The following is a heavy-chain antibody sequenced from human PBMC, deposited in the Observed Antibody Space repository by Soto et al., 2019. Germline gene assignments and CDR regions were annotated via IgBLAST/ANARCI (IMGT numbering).Heavy chain of an antibody. Sequence: SETLSLTCTVSGGSISSYYWSWIRQPPGKGLEWIGYIYYSGSTNYNPSLKSRVTISVDTSKNQFSLKLSSVTAADTAVYYCARDGYSSSWYPGYFDYWGQGTLVTVSS. V-gene: IGHV4-59*01. D-gene: IGHD6-13*01. CDR2: IYYSGST. J-gene: IGHJ4*02. CDR3: ARDGYSSSWYPGYFDY. CDR1: GGSISSYY.